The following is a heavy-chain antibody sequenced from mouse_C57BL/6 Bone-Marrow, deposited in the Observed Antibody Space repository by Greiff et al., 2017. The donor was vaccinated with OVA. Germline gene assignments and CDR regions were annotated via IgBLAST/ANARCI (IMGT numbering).Heavy chain of an antibody. J-gene: IGHJ1*03. V-gene: IGHV1-81*01. D-gene: IGHD1-1*01. CDR3: ARHSGSSDGWYFDV. CDR2: IYPRSGNT. CDR1: GYTFTSYG. Sequence: VQLQQSGAELARPGASVKLSCKASGYTFTSYGISWVKQRTGQGLEWIGEIYPRSGNTYYNEKFKGKATLTADKSSSTAYMELSSLTSEASAVYFCARHSGSSDGWYFDVWGTGTTVTVSS.